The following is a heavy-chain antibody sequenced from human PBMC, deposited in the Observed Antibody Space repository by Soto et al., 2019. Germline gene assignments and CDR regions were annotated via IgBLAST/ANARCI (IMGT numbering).Heavy chain of an antibody. J-gene: IGHJ4*02. CDR2: YSGST. V-gene: IGHV4-59*08. Sequence: QVQLQESGPGLVKPSETLSLTCTVSGASISRDHWNWIRQPPGKGLEWIGDYSGSTNYNPTLKSRVAISVDPSKNQSSSKLSSVNAADPAVYFCATYTRGGGGRGYWGQGTLVTVSS. CDR1: GASISRDH. CDR3: ATYTRGGGGRGY. D-gene: IGHD3-16*01.